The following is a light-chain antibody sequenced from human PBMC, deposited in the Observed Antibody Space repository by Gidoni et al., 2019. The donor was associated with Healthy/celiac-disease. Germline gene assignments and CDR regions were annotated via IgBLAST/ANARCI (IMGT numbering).Light chain of an antibody. CDR3: SSYTSSFTPYV. Sequence: QSALTQPASVSGSPGQSITISCTGPSSDVGGYNYVSWYQQHPGKAPKLMIYEVSNRPSGVSNRFSGSKSGNTASLTISGLQAEDEADYYCSSYTSSFTPYVFGTGTKVTVL. CDR1: SSDVGGYNY. V-gene: IGLV2-14*01. J-gene: IGLJ1*01. CDR2: EVS.